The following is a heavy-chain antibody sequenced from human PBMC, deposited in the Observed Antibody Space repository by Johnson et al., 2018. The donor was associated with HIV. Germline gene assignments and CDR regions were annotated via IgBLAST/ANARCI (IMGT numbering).Heavy chain of an antibody. J-gene: IGHJ3*02. CDR1: GFTFSSYA. CDR2: ISYDGSNK. V-gene: IGHV3-30-3*01. CDR3: AGAGRGYYDYVWGSYPKSGAFDI. Sequence: QVQLVESGGGVVQPGRSLRLSCAASGFTFSSYAMHWVRQAPGKGLEWVAVISYDGSNKYYADSVKGRFTISRDNSKNTRYLQMNSLRAEDTAVYYCAGAGRGYYDYVWGSYPKSGAFDIWGQGTMVTVSS. D-gene: IGHD3-16*02.